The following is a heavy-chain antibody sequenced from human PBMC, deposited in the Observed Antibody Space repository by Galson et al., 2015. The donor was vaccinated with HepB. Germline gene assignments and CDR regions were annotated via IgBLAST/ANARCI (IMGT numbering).Heavy chain of an antibody. J-gene: IGHJ6*02. V-gene: IGHV5-51*01. CDR3: ARQALGDYYYYGMDV. Sequence: QSGAEVKKPGESLKISCKGSGYSFTSYWIGWVRQMPGKGLEWMGIIYPGDSDTRYSPSFQGQVTISADKSISTAYLQWSSLKASDTAMYYCARQALGDYYYYGMDVWGQGTTVTVSS. CDR2: IYPGDSDT. CDR1: GYSFTSYW.